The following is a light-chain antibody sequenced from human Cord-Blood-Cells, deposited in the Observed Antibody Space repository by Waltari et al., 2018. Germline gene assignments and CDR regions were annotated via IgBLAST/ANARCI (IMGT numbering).Light chain of an antibody. Sequence: QSALTQPASVSGSPGRSITISCTGTSSDVGGYHYVSWYQQHPGKAPKLMSYGVSKRPSGVSNRFSGSKSCNTASLSISGLQAEDEADYYCSSYTSSSTPVVFGGGTKLTVL. CDR1: SSDVGGYHY. J-gene: IGLJ2*01. CDR2: GVS. CDR3: SSYTSSSTPVV. V-gene: IGLV2-14*01.